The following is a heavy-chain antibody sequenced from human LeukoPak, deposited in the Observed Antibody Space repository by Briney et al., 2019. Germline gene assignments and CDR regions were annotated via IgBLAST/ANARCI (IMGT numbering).Heavy chain of an antibody. J-gene: IGHJ6*02. CDR2: IIPIFGTA. CDR1: GGTFSSYA. V-gene: IGHV1-69*13. CDR3: ARPLFIYYYGMDV. Sequence: SVKVSRKASGGTFSSYAISWVRQAPGQGLEWVGGIIPIFGTANYAQKFQGRVTITADESTSTAYMELSSLRSEDTAVYYCARPLFIYYYGMDVWGQGTTVTVSS. D-gene: IGHD2-21*01.